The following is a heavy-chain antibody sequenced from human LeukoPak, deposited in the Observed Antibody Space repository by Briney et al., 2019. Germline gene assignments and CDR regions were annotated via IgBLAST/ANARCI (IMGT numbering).Heavy chain of an antibody. Sequence: PSETLSLTCAVYGGSFSGYYWSWLRQPPRKGLQWLGEINHSGSTNYNPSLKSRVTISVDTSKNQFSLKLSSVTAADTAVYYCAERLRWNGYPFDPWGQGTLVTVSS. CDR3: AERLRWNGYPFDP. V-gene: IGHV4-34*01. CDR1: GGSFSGYY. J-gene: IGHJ5*02. CDR2: INHSGST. D-gene: IGHD5-12*01.